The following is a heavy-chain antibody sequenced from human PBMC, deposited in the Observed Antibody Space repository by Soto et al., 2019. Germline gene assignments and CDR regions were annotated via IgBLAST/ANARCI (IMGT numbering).Heavy chain of an antibody. D-gene: IGHD2-15*01. CDR3: ARMFHCSGGTCPFDY. J-gene: IGHJ4*02. Sequence: SGPTLVNPTQTLTLTCTFSGVSLITSGMRVSCIRQPPGKALEWLARIDWDDDKFYNTFLKTRLTISKDSSKNQVVLTMTNMDPVDTATYYCARMFHCSGGTCPFDYWGQGALVTVSS. CDR2: IDWDDDK. V-gene: IGHV2-70*04. CDR1: GVSLITSGMR.